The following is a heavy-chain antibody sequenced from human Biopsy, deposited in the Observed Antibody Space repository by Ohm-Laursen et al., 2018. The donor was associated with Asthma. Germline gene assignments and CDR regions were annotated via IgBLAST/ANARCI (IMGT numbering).Heavy chain of an antibody. Sequence: SETLSLTCTVSGGSISSSTYYWGWIRQPPGKGLEWIASIYYSGNTYYNPSLKSRVTISLDTSNNQFSLRLSSVTAADTAVYYCARWGSFGFDYWGQGTLVTVSS. CDR3: ARWGSFGFDY. J-gene: IGHJ4*02. D-gene: IGHD7-27*01. CDR1: GGSISSSTYY. V-gene: IGHV4-39*07. CDR2: IYYSGNT.